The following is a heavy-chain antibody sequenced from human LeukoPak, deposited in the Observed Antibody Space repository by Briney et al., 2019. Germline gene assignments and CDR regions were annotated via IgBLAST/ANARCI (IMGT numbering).Heavy chain of an antibody. V-gene: IGHV3-74*01. J-gene: IGHJ4*02. CDR1: GFTFNKYW. CDR3: ASITPGY. CDR2: INPDGSST. D-gene: IGHD1-14*01. Sequence: GGSLRLSCVASGFTFNKYWMHWVRQAAGKGLVWVSRINPDGSSTDYADSVKGRFTISRDNAKNTLYLQMNTLRAEDTALYFCASITPGYWGQGSLVTVSS.